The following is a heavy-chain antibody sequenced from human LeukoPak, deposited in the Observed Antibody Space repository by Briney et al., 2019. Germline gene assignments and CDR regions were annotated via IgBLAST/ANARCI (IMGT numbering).Heavy chain of an antibody. D-gene: IGHD4-17*01. CDR2: IDWDDDK. Sequence: SGPALVKPTQTLTLTCTFSGFSLSTSGMRVSWIRQPPGKALEWLARIDWDDDKFYSTSLKTRLTISKDTSKNQVVITMTNMDPVDTATYYSARIPLNYGDYEGYFDYWGQGTLVTVSS. V-gene: IGHV2-70*04. CDR1: GFSLSTSGMR. J-gene: IGHJ4*02. CDR3: ARIPLNYGDYEGYFDY.